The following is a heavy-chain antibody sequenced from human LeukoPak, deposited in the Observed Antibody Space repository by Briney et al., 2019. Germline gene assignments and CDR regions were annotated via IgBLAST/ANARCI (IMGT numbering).Heavy chain of an antibody. V-gene: IGHV3-15*01. D-gene: IGHD3-16*01. Sequence: GGSLRLSCVASGFTFRNLWMSWVRQAPGKGLEWVGRIKSKTDGGTTQYAAPVKDRFTISRDDSKSMLYLQMTSLKTEDTAVYYCTGEPNWFDPWGQGTLVTVSS. CDR1: GFTFRNLW. J-gene: IGHJ5*02. CDR3: TGEPNWFDP. CDR2: IKSKTDGGTT.